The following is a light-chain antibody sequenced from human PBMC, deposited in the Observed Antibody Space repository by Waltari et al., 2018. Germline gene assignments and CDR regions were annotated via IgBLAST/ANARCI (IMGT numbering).Light chain of an antibody. CDR1: QTISDY. CDR3: QQSYSIPYT. Sequence: PSSLSASVGDRVTITCRASQTISDYVNWYQQKAGKAPKRLIYAASSLQSGVPSRFSGSGSGTDFTLTISSLQPEDFATYYCQQSYSIPYTFGQGTKLEIK. V-gene: IGKV1-39*01. J-gene: IGKJ2*01. CDR2: AAS.